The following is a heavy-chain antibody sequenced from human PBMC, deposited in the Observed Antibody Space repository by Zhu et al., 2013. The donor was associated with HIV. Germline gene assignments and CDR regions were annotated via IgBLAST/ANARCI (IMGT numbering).Heavy chain of an antibody. CDR1: GYTLTELS. J-gene: IGHJ6*03. V-gene: IGHV1-24*01. CDR3: ATGANYDFWSGYPWYYYYMDV. Sequence: QVQLVQSGAEVKKPGASVKVSCKVSGYTLTELSMHWVRQAPGKGLEWMGGFDPEDGETIYAQKFQGRVTMTEDTSTDTAYMELSSLRSEDTAVYYCATGANYDFWSGYPWYYYYMDVWGKGTTVTVSS. CDR2: FDPEDGET. D-gene: IGHD3-3*01.